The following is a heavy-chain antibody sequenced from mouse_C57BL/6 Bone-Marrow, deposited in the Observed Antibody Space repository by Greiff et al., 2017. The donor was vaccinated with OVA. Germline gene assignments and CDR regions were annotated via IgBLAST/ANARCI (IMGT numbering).Heavy chain of an antibody. V-gene: IGHV6-6*01. CDR1: GFTFSDAC. J-gene: IGHJ3*01. Sequence: EVQLQESGGGLVQPGGSMKLSCAASGFTFSDACMDWVRQSPEKGLEWVAEIRNNANNPATYYAESVKVRFTISRDDSNSSVYLQMNSLRAEDTGIYYCTDKDHAYWGQGTLVTVSA. D-gene: IGHD3-2*01. CDR2: IRNNANNPAT. CDR3: TDKDHAY.